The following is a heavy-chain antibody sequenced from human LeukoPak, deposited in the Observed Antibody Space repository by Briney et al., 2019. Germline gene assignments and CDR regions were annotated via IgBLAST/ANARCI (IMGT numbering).Heavy chain of an antibody. J-gene: IGHJ3*01. CDR2: IDPSSTYI. CDR3: AKEAARVIHDAFDV. V-gene: IGHV3-21*01. Sequence: GGSLRLSCAASGFTFRSYSMNWVRQAPGKGLEWVSAIDPSSTYIYYADSVKGRFTVSRDNARNSLYLQMSSLRAEDTAVYYCAKEAARVIHDAFDVWGQGTMVTVSS. D-gene: IGHD2/OR15-2a*01. CDR1: GFTFRSYS.